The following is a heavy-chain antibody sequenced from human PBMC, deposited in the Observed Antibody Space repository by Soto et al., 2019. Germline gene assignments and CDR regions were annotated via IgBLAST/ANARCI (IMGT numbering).Heavy chain of an antibody. CDR3: ARGEDDYGDFGSMDV. CDR1: GGHFDRFA. J-gene: IGHJ6*02. D-gene: IGHD4-17*01. Sequence: QVQLVQSGAEVKKPGSSVKVSCRASGGHFDRFALSWLRQAHGQGLEWMGGIIPFLSATTYAHKFQGRVTITADESANTLYLELRSLTSAATAVYYCARGEDDYGDFGSMDVWGQGTSVTVSS. CDR2: IIPFLSAT. V-gene: IGHV1-69*01.